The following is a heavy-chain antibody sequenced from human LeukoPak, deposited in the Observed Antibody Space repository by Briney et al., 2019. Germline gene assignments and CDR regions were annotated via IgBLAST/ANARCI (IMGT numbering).Heavy chain of an antibody. Sequence: ASVKVSCKASGYTFTGYYMHWVRQAPGQGLEWMGWINPNSGGTNYAQKFQGWVTMTRDTSISTAYMELSRLRSDDMAVYYCARDTGGLLWFGELDENWFDPWGQGALVTVSS. V-gene: IGHV1-2*04. CDR1: GYTFTGYY. J-gene: IGHJ5*02. CDR2: INPNSGGT. D-gene: IGHD3-10*01. CDR3: ARDTGGLLWFGELDENWFDP.